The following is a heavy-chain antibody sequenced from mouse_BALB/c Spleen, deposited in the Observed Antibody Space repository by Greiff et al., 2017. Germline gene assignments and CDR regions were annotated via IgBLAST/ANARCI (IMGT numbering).Heavy chain of an antibody. D-gene: IGHD2-4*01. Sequence: EVQRVESGPGLVKPSQSLSLTCSVTGYSITSGYYWNWIRQFPGNKLEWMGYISYDGSNNYNPSLKNRISITRDTSKNQFFLKLNSVTTEDTATYYCARDAGGYDYDAWFAYWGQGTLVTVSA. J-gene: IGHJ3*01. CDR2: ISYDGSN. CDR3: ARDAGGYDYDAWFAY. CDR1: GYSITSGYY. V-gene: IGHV3-6*02.